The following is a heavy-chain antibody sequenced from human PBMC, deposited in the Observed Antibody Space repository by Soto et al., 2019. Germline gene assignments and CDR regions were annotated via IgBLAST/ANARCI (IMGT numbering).Heavy chain of an antibody. D-gene: IGHD3-22*01. CDR2: IYSGGST. CDR3: ARAYDSSGYFG. J-gene: IGHJ4*02. Sequence: EVQLVESGGGLVQPGGSLRLSCAASGFTVSSNYMSWVRQAPVKGLEWVSVIYSGGSTYYADSVKGRFTISRDNSKNTLYLQMNSLRAEDTAVYYCARAYDSSGYFGWGQGTLVTVSS. V-gene: IGHV3-66*01. CDR1: GFTVSSNY.